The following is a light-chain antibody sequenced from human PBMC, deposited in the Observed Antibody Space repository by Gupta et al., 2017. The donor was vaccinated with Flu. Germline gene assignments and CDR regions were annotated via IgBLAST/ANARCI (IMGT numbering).Light chain of an antibody. CDR1: ETVNRHH. J-gene: IGKJ2*01. CDR2: GTS. Sequence: FLASAPGPLSLSPGERVTLSCRADETVNRHHLAWYQQKPGQAPRLLMYGTSNRAPGVPDRFSGDGSETDFTLTINRLEPEDSALFYCHHNGTSRYTFGQGTKLEIK. CDR3: HHNGTSRYT. V-gene: IGKV3-20*01.